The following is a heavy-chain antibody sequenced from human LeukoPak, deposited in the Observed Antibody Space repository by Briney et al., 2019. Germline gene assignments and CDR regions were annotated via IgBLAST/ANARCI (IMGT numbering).Heavy chain of an antibody. J-gene: IGHJ4*02. CDR1: GFTVSSNY. CDR2: MYSGGST. V-gene: IGHV3-66*02. CDR3: ANLPIGYGGTPGGD. Sequence: PGGSLRLSCAASGFTVSSNYMNWVRQAPGKGLEWVSVMYSGGSTFYGDSVKGRFTISRDNSKNTLYLQMNSLRAEDTAVYYCANLPIGYGGTPGGDWGQGTLVTVSS. D-gene: IGHD4-23*01.